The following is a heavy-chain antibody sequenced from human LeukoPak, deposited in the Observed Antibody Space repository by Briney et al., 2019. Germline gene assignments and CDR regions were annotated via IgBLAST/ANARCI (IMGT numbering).Heavy chain of an antibody. D-gene: IGHD1-1*01. CDR3: AKASWVSNGDAVL. CDR2: LRGDGST. Sequence: GSLRLSCAASGFTFSSYALSWVRQAPARGLEWVSSLRGDGSTFYADSVKGRFTLSRDESRDTVYFQLNSLRVEDTAVYYCAKASWVSNGDAVLWGQGTLVTVFS. CDR1: GFTFSSYA. V-gene: IGHV3-23*01. J-gene: IGHJ4*02.